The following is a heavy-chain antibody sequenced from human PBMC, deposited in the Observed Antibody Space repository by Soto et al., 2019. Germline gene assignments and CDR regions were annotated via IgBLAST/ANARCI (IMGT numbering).Heavy chain of an antibody. D-gene: IGHD5-12*01. CDR2: INPNSGGT. V-gene: IGHV1-2*02. CDR1: GYTFTGYY. CDR3: ARSLEYSGYDYLFYGMDV. Sequence: ASVKVSCKASGYTFTGYYIHWVRQAPGQGLEWMGWINPNSGGTNYAQKFQGRVTMTRDTSISTAYMELSRLRSDDTAVYYCARSLEYSGYDYLFYGMDVWGKGTTVTVSS. J-gene: IGHJ6*04.